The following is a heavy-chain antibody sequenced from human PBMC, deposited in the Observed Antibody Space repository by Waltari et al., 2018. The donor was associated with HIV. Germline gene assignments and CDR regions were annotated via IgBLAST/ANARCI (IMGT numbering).Heavy chain of an antibody. Sequence: VQLAESGGGGVQPGEPVRPPCALSASIFGDFLIHWVRQAPEKGLEWVAVIWSDGKTRFYGDSIKGRFSVSRDNSNNTSSLQINRVTLADTAVYYCTTGRSSVVAAPPVQWGQGT. J-gene: IGHJ4*01. V-gene: IGHV3-33*01. D-gene: IGHD6-19*01. CDR3: TTGRSSVVAAPPVQ. CDR2: IWSDGKTR. CDR1: ASIFGDFL.